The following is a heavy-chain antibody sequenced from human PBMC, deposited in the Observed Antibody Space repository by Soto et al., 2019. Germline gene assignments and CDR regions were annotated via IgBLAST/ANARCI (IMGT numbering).Heavy chain of an antibody. J-gene: IGHJ5*02. CDR3: ARGRPHWFDP. CDR2: ISSSGSTI. V-gene: IGHV3-48*03. Sequence: PGGSLRLSCAASGFTFSSYEMNWVRQAPGKGLEWVSYISSSGSTIYYADSVKGRFTIPRDNAKNSLYLQMNSLRAEDTAVYYCARGRPHWFDPWGPGTLVTVSS. CDR1: GFTFSSYE.